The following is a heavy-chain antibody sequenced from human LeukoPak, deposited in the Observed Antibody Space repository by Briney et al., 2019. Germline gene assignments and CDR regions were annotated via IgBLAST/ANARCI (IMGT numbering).Heavy chain of an antibody. CDR2: ISGSGGSA. V-gene: IGHV3-23*01. J-gene: IGHJ3*02. Sequence: GGSLRLSCAASGFTFSNYGMSWVRQAPGKGLEWVSGISGSGGSAYYADSVKGRVTISRDNAKNTLDLQMNRLRAEDTAVYYCTTDRLFEYCGGDCYSRAFDIWGQGTMVTVSS. CDR1: GFTFSNYG. CDR3: TTDRLFEYCGGDCYSRAFDI. D-gene: IGHD2-21*01.